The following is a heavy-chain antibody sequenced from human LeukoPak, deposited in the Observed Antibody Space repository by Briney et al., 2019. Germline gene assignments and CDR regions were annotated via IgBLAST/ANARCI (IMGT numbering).Heavy chain of an antibody. Sequence: SETLSLTCTVSGGFISSGGYYWSWIRQHPGKGLEWIGYIFYTGSTYYNPSLKSRVTISVDTSKNQFSLKLSSVTAADTAVYYCAREVDSSGYYPLWGQGTLVTVSS. J-gene: IGHJ4*02. CDR3: AREVDSSGYYPL. CDR2: IFYTGST. V-gene: IGHV4-31*03. D-gene: IGHD3-22*01. CDR1: GGFISSGGYY.